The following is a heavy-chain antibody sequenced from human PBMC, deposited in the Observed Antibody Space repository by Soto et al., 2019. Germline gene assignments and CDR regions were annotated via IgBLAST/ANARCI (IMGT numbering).Heavy chain of an antibody. Sequence: QMQLQESGPGLVKPSETLSLTCTVSGVSLSNQYWVWVRQPAGKGLEWIGRIYISGNTNYNPSLGSRVTMSIDTSKNQFSLKLDSMTAADTAVYYCGGSSGYYYGVDVWGQGTTVTVSS. J-gene: IGHJ6*02. CDR1: GVSLSNQY. CDR2: IYISGNT. D-gene: IGHD3-16*01. CDR3: GGSSGYYYGVDV. V-gene: IGHV4-4*07.